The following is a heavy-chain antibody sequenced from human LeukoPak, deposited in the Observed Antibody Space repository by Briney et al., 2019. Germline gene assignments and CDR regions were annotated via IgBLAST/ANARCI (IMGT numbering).Heavy chain of an antibody. CDR1: GFTFSSYG. J-gene: IGHJ6*02. CDR3: ARAPMVRGPGMDV. V-gene: IGHV3-7*04. D-gene: IGHD3-10*01. Sequence: GGSLRLSCAASGFTFSSYGMHWVRQAPGKGLEWVANIKQDGSEKYYVDSVKGRFTISRDNAKNSLYLQMNSLRAEDTAVYYCARAPMVRGPGMDVWGQGTTVTVSS. CDR2: IKQDGSEK.